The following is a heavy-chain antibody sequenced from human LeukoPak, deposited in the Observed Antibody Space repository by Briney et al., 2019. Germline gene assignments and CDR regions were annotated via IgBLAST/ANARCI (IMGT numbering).Heavy chain of an antibody. CDR2: INPNSGGT. V-gene: IGHV1-2*02. CDR3: ASRDSITGTVYYFDY. D-gene: IGHD1-7*01. CDR1: GYTFTGYY. Sequence: ASVKVSCKASGYTFTGYYMHWVRQAPGQGLEWMGWINPNSGGTNYAQKFQGRVTMTRDTSISTAYMELSRLRSDDTAVYYCASRDSITGTVYYFDYWGQGTLVTVSS. J-gene: IGHJ4*02.